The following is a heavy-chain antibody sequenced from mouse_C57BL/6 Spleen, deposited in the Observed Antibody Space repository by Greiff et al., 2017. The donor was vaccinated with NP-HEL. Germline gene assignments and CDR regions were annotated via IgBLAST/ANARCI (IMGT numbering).Heavy chain of an antibody. D-gene: IGHD2-4*01. Sequence: VQLQQSGPELVKPGASVKISCKASGYAFSSSWMNWVKQRPGKGLEWIGRIYPGDGDTNYNGKFKGKATLTADKSSSTAYMQLSSLTSEDSAVYFCARRDYDRVDYGGQGTTLTVSS. J-gene: IGHJ2*01. V-gene: IGHV1-82*01. CDR2: IYPGDGDT. CDR1: GYAFSSSW. CDR3: ARRDYDRVDY.